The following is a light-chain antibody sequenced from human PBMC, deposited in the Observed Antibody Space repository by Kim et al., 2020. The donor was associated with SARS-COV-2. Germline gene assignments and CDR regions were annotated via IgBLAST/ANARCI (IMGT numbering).Light chain of an antibody. Sequence: SYELTQPPSVSVSPGQTASNTCSGDKLGDKYACWYQQKPGQSPVLVIYQDSKRPSGIPERFSGSNSGNTATLTISGTQAMDEADYYCQAWDSSTAWVFGG. CDR1: KLGDKY. CDR3: QAWDSSTAWV. V-gene: IGLV3-1*01. CDR2: QDS. J-gene: IGLJ2*01.